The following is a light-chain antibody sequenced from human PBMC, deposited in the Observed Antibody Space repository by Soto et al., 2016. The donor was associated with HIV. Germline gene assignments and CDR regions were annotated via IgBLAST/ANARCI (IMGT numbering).Light chain of an antibody. Sequence: YELTQPPSVSVSPGQTARITCSGDLLAKKYARWFQQKPGQAPVLVIYKDSERPSEIPERFSGSTSGTTVTLTISGAQVEDEADYYCYSTSDNSGVFGGGTKLTVL. CDR1: LLAKKY. V-gene: IGLV3-27*01. CDR2: KDS. CDR3: YSTSDNSGV. J-gene: IGLJ3*02.